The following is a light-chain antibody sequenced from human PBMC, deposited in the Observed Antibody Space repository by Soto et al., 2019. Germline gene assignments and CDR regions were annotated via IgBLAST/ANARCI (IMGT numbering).Light chain of an antibody. Sequence: DIVRTQSPDSLAVSLGERATINCKSSQSVLYSSNNKNYLTWFQQKPGQPPQLLISWSSTRESGVPDRFSGSGSGTDFTLTISSLQAEDVAVYYCQQHYNSPFTFGPGTKVDIK. CDR2: WSS. CDR1: QSVLYSSNNKNY. CDR3: QQHYNSPFT. J-gene: IGKJ3*01. V-gene: IGKV4-1*01.